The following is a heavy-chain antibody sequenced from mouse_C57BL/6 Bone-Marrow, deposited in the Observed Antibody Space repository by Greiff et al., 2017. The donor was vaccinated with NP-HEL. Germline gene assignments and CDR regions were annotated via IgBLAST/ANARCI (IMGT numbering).Heavy chain of an antibody. V-gene: IGHV5-6*01. J-gene: IGHJ3*01. CDR1: GFTFSSYG. CDR2: ISSGGSYT. D-gene: IGHD2-5*01. Sequence: VHVKQSGGDLVKPGGSLKLSCAASGFTFSSYGMSWVRQTPDKRLEWVATISSGGSYTYYPDSVKGRFTISRDNAKNTLYLQMSSLKSEDTAMYYCARGDYSNFAYWGQGTLVTVSA. CDR3: ARGDYSNFAY.